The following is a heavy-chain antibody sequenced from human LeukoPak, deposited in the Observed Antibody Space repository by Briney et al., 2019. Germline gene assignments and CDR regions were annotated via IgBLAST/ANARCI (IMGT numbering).Heavy chain of an antibody. CDR1: GFTLSSHV. V-gene: IGHV3-23*01. CDR2: ITVSGDTT. D-gene: IGHD6-19*01. CDR3: AKAYSSGWAPYDY. Sequence: GRCLRLSCAASGFTLSSHVMSWVRQAPGKGLEWVSDITVSGDTTHYADSVKGRFTISRDNSESTLSLQMTSLRAEDTAVYYCAKAYSSGWAPYDYWGQGTLVTVS. J-gene: IGHJ4*02.